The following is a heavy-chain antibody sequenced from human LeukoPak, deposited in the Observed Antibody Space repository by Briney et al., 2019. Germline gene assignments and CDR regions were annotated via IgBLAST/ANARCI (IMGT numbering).Heavy chain of an antibody. CDR3: TRRTQNGYLDY. Sequence: GESLEISCKGSGYSFTSYWIGWVRQMPGKGLEWMGIILPGDSDTRYSPSFQGQVTISADKSISGAYLQWSSLKASDTAMYYCTRRTQNGYLDYWGQGTLVTVSS. J-gene: IGHJ4*02. D-gene: IGHD1-14*01. V-gene: IGHV5-51*01. CDR1: GYSFTSYW. CDR2: ILPGDSDT.